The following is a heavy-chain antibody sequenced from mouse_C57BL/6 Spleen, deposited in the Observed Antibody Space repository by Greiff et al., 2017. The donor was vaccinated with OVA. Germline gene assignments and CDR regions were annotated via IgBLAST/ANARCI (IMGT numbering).Heavy chain of an antibody. CDR1: GYTFTSYW. J-gene: IGHJ4*01. CDR3: ARGDSSGYGGYYYAMDY. Sequence: VQLQQPGAELVRPGTSVKLSCKASGYTFTSYWMHWVKQRPGQGLEWIGVIDPSDSYTNYNQKFKGKATLTVDTSSSTAYMQLSSLTSEDSAVYYCARGDSSGYGGYYYAMDYWGQGTSVTVSS. D-gene: IGHD3-2*02. V-gene: IGHV1-59*01. CDR2: IDPSDSYT.